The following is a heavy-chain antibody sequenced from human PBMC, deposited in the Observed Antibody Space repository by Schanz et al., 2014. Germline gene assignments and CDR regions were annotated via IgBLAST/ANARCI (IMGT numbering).Heavy chain of an antibody. V-gene: IGHV1-69*10. CDR2: IIPILGIA. Sequence: QVQLVQSGAEVKKPGASVKVSCKASGYTFTSYGISWVRQAPGQGLEWKGWIIPILGIANYAQKFQGRVTITADRSTSTAYMELSSLRSEDTAVYYCARGYGDSPTDFWGQGTLVTVSS. D-gene: IGHD4-17*01. J-gene: IGHJ4*02. CDR1: GYTFTSYG. CDR3: ARGYGDSPTDF.